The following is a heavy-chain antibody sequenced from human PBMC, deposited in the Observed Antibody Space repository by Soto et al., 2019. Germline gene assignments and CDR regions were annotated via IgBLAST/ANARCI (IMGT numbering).Heavy chain of an antibody. V-gene: IGHV3-48*03. Sequence: PGGSLRLSCVASGFTFSSSEMYWVRQAPGKGLEWVSYIHPAGQPIFYADSVKGRFTISRDNAKNSLYLQMNCLRAEDTAVYYCARRGSSWGQGTMVTVSS. J-gene: IGHJ3*01. D-gene: IGHD2-2*01. CDR2: IHPAGQPI. CDR1: GFTFSSSE. CDR3: ARRGSS.